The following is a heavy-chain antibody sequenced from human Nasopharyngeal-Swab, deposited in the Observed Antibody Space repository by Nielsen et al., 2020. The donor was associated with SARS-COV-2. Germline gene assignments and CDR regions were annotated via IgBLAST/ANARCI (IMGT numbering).Heavy chain of an antibody. J-gene: IGHJ6*02. CDR3: VKDRCRDVGGVMCYYYGLDV. CDR2: IDWRGSKI. CDR1: GFTFDATA. Sequence: GGSLRLSFAASGFTFDATAMQWDRQGLGQGLEWVAGIDWRGSKIGYADSVNGRFTISRDNADNSLYLRMNSLRPDDTAFYYCVKDRCRDVGGVMCYYYGLDVWVQVTTVTVSS. V-gene: IGHV3-9*01. D-gene: IGHD2-8*02.